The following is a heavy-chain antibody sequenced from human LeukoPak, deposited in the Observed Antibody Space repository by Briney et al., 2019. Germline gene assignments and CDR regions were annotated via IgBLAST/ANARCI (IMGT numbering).Heavy chain of an antibody. CDR1: GFTFDNYA. CDR2: ISWNSGYI. D-gene: IGHD3-22*01. V-gene: IGHV3-9*01. CDR3: ARGRPDRGYNYLGP. J-gene: IGHJ5*02. Sequence: GGSLRLSCAASGFTFDNYAMHWVRQAPGKGLEWLSIISWNSGYIGYTDSVKGRFTSSRDNARNSLYLQMNSLRIEDTAIYYCARGRPDRGYNYLGPWGQGTLVTVSS.